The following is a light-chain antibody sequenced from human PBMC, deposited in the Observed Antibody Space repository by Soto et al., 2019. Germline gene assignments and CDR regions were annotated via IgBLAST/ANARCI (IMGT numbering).Light chain of an antibody. CDR1: QSISSY. J-gene: IGKJ1*01. V-gene: IGKV1-39*01. CDR2: AAS. Sequence: DIPMTQTPSSLSASVGDRVSITCRASQSISSYLNWYQQKPGKAPKLLIYAASSLQSGVPSRFSGSGSGTDFTLTISGLQSEDFAVYYCQQYNNWPRTFGQGTKVDIK. CDR3: QQYNNWPRT.